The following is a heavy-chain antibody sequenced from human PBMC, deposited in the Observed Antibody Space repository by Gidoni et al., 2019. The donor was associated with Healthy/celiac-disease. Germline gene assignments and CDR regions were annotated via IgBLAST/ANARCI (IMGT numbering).Heavy chain of an antibody. CDR2: ISYDGSNK. Sequence: QVQLVESGGGVVQPGRSLRLSCAASGFTFRSYGMHWVRQAPGKGLEWVAVISYDGSNKYYADSVKGRFTISRDNSKNTLYLQMNSLRAEDTAVYYCAKSSRDMVFDYWGQGTLVTVSS. J-gene: IGHJ4*02. CDR3: AKSSRDMVFDY. D-gene: IGHD3-10*01. V-gene: IGHV3-30*18. CDR1: GFTFRSYG.